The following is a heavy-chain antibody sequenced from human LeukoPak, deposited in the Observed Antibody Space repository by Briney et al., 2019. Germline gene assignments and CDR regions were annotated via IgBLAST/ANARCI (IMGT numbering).Heavy chain of an antibody. Sequence: GGSLRLSCAASGFTFSSYSMNWVRQAPGKGLEWVSSISSSSSYIYYADSVKGRFTISRDNAKNSLYLQMNSLRAEDTAVYYCARVLKGYCSSTSCSNPSYYYYYGMDVWGQGTTVTVSS. CDR2: ISSSSSYI. D-gene: IGHD2-2*01. CDR1: GFTFSSYS. V-gene: IGHV3-21*01. J-gene: IGHJ6*02. CDR3: ARVLKGYCSSTSCSNPSYYYYYGMDV.